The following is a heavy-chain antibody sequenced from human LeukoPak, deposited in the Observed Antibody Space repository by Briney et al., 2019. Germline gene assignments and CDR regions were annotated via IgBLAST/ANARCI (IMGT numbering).Heavy chain of an antibody. CDR2: ITSGSTYM. D-gene: IGHD3-10*01. CDR3: ATEVRAVQDLYY. CDR1: GFTFSSSA. V-gene: IGHV3-21*01. J-gene: IGHJ4*02. Sequence: GGSLRLSCAASGFTFSSSAMNWVRQAPGKGLEWVSSITSGSTYMFYADAVKGRFTISRDDAKNSLYLQMNDLRAEDTAVYYCATEVRAVQDLYYWGQGTLVTVSS.